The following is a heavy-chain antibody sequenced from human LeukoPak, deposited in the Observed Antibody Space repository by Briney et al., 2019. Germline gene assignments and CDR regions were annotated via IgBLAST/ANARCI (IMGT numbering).Heavy chain of an antibody. Sequence: ASVKVSCKASGGTFSSYAISWVRQAPGQGLEWMGGIIPIFGTANYAQKFQGRVTITTDESTSTAYMELSSLRSEDTAVYYCSYSNYVVTDYYYMDVWGKGTTVTVSS. CDR3: SYSNYVVTDYYYMDV. V-gene: IGHV1-69*05. CDR2: IIPIFGTA. CDR1: GGTFSSYA. J-gene: IGHJ6*03. D-gene: IGHD4-11*01.